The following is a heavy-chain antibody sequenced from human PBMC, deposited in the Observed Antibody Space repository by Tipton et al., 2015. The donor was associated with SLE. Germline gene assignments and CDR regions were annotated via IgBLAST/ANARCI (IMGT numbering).Heavy chain of an antibody. CDR1: GFAFSTYW. V-gene: IGHV3-74*01. CDR3: ARHGDTTFDY. CDR2: MNADGTSI. J-gene: IGHJ4*02. D-gene: IGHD1-14*01. Sequence: GSLRLSCAASGFAFSTYWMHWLRQAPGQGLVWVSRMNADGTSIDYADSVRGRFTISRDNAKNSLFLQMNSLRAEDTAVYYCARHGDTTFDYWGQGTLVTVSS.